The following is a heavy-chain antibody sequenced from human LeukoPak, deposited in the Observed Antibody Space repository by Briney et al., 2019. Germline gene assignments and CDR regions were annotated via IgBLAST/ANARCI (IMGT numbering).Heavy chain of an antibody. D-gene: IGHD2-21*02. CDR2: IYYSGST. J-gene: IGHJ5*02. CDR3: ARGDYNWFDP. V-gene: IGHV4-39*07. CDR1: GGSISSSGYY. Sequence: SETLSLTCTVSGGSISSSGYYWGWIRQSPGKGLEWIGSIYYSGSTYYNPSLKSRVTISVDTSKNQFSLKLSSVTAADTAVYYCARGDYNWFDPWGQGTLVTVSS.